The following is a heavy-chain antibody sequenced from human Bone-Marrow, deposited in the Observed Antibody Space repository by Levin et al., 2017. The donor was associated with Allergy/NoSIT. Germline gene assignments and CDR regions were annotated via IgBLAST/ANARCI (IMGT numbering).Heavy chain of an antibody. CDR2: ISSSSSYI. V-gene: IGHV3-21*01. D-gene: IGHD6-6*01. CDR1: GFTFSSYS. Sequence: GGSLRLSCAASGFTFSSYSMNWVRQAPGKGLEWVSSISSSSSYIYYADSVKGRFTISRDNAKNSLYLQMNSLRAEDTAVYYCARDFSPTARFYGMDVWGQGTTVTVSS. J-gene: IGHJ6*02. CDR3: ARDFSPTARFYGMDV.